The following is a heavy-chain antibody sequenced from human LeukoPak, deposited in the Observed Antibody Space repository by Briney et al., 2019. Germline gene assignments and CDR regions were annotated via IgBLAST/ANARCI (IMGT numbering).Heavy chain of an antibody. CDR2: IKSKTDGETT. Sequence: GGSLRLSCAASKFTLTNAWMTWVRQAPGKGLEWVGRIKSKTDGETTDYAAPVKGRFTISRDDSKSTLYLQMNSLKTEDTAVYYCTTANAVPLPDYWGQGTLVIVSS. CDR3: TTANAVPLPDY. D-gene: IGHD6-19*01. CDR1: KFTLTNAW. J-gene: IGHJ4*02. V-gene: IGHV3-15*01.